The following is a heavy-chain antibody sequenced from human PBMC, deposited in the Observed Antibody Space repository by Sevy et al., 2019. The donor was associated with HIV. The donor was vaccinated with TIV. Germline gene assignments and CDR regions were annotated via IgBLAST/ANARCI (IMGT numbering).Heavy chain of an antibody. CDR1: GYNFNTYG. CDR2: IGVNNGKT. Sequence: ASVKVSCKASGYNFNTYGITWVRQAPGQGLEWMGWIGVNNGKTNYAARLQARISMTADTSTSTVYMELRTLTSDDTAIYFCARDSYYYDKHSSYRPPDYWGQGTLVTVSS. J-gene: IGHJ4*02. CDR3: ARDSYYYDKHSSYRPPDY. D-gene: IGHD3-22*01. V-gene: IGHV1-18*01.